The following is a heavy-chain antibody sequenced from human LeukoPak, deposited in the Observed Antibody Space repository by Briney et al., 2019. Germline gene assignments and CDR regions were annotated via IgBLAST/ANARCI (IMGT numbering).Heavy chain of an antibody. J-gene: IGHJ4*02. CDR3: ARVGYCSGGSCYGGDY. CDR1: GFTFSSYG. D-gene: IGHD2-15*01. V-gene: IGHV3-33*01. Sequence: GGSLRLSCAASGFTFSSYGMHWVRQAPGKGLEWVAVIWYDGSNKYYADSVKGRFTISRDNSKNTLYLQMNTLRAEDTAVYYCARVGYCSGGSCYGGDYWGQRTLVTVSS. CDR2: IWYDGSNK.